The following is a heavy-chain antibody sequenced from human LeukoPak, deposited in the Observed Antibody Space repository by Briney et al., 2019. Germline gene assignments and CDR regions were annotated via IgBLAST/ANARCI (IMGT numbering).Heavy chain of an antibody. CDR3: AKARGAARQYKSFDY. V-gene: IGHV3-9*01. D-gene: IGHD1-14*01. CDR1: VFTFSSYA. J-gene: IGHJ4*02. CDR2: ISWNSGSI. Sequence: GGSLRLSCAPSVFTFSSYAMSWVREAPGKGLEWVSGISWNSGSIAYADSVKGRFTISRDNAKTSLYLQMNSLRAEDTAVYYWAKARGAARQYKSFDYWGQGTLVTVSS.